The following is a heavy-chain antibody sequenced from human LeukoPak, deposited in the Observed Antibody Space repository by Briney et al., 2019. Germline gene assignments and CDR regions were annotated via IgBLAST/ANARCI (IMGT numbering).Heavy chain of an antibody. CDR3: ARLIRPLVYYFDY. D-gene: IGHD2-2*01. CDR2: IYYSGST. CDR1: GGSLSSYY. V-gene: IGHV4-59*01. Sequence: SETLSLTCTVSGGSLSSYYWSWIRQPPGKGLEWIGYIYYSGSTNYNPSLKSRVTISVDTSKNQFSLKLSSVTAADTAVYYCARLIRPLVYYFDYWGQGTLVTVSS. J-gene: IGHJ4*02.